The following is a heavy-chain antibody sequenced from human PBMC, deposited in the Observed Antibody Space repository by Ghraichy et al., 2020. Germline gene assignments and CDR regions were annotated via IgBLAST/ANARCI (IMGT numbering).Heavy chain of an antibody. D-gene: IGHD6-13*01. V-gene: IGHV4-59*08. CDR3: ARHYGSSWNNWFDP. CDR2: IHYSGST. Sequence: SETLSLTCSVSGGSIGSYYCTWIRQPPGKGLEWIGYIHYSGSTNYNPSLKSRVTISGDTSKNQLFLKLSSVTAADTAVYYCARHYGSSWNNWFDPWGQGTLVTVSS. CDR1: GGSIGSYY. J-gene: IGHJ5*02.